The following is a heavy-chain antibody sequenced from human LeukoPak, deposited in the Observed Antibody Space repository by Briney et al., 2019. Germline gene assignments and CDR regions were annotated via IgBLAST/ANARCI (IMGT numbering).Heavy chain of an antibody. CDR2: ISGGGSGT. Sequence: GGSLRLSCSASGFTFSTYAMTWVRQAPGKGLEWVSAISGGGSGTYYVDSVKGRVTISRDNSKNTLYLQMNSLRAEDTAVYYCARSTSVAPTEFDYWGQGTLVTVSS. V-gene: IGHV3-23*01. J-gene: IGHJ4*02. D-gene: IGHD4-23*01. CDR1: GFTFSTYA. CDR3: ARSTSVAPTEFDY.